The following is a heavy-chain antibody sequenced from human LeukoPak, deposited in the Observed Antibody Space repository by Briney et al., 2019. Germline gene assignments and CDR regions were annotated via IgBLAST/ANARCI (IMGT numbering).Heavy chain of an antibody. CDR3: ASGHARITMIVVVIFDAFDI. V-gene: IGHV4-39*01. J-gene: IGHJ3*02. CDR1: GGSISSSSYY. CDR2: IYYSGST. D-gene: IGHD3-22*01. Sequence: PSETLSLTSTVSGGSISSSSYYWGWIRQPPGKGLEWIGSIYYSGSTYYNPSLKSRVTISVDTSKDQFSLKLSSVTAADTAVYYCASGHARITMIVVVIFDAFDIWGQGTMVTVSS.